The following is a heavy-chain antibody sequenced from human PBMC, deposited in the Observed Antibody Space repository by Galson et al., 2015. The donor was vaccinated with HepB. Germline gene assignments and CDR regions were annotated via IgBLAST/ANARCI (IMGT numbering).Heavy chain of an antibody. CDR1: GFTFSSYD. D-gene: IGHD6-6*01. CDR3: ARGRPFSSSSEFDY. CDR2: IGPRGES. J-gene: IGHJ4*02. V-gene: IGHV3-13*04. Sequence: SLRLSCAASGFTFSSYDMHWVRQGTEKSLEWVSGIGPRGESYYAGSVKGRFTISRDNAKNSLYLQMNSLRAGDTAVYYCARGRPFSSSSEFDYWGLGTLVTVSS.